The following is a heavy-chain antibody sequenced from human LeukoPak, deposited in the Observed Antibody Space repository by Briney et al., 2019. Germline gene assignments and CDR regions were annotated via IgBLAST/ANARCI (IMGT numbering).Heavy chain of an antibody. J-gene: IGHJ4*02. CDR1: GFTLSNYA. D-gene: IGHD5-24*01. CDR3: ARARFGYNRGPFDY. Sequence: PGGSLRLSCAASGFTLSNYAIHWVRQAPGKGLEWVAFISYDGSNKHYADSVKGRFTISSDNSKNKLYLQMNSLRPEDTAVYYCARARFGYNRGPFDYWGQGILGTGS. CDR2: ISYDGSNK. V-gene: IGHV3-30-3*01.